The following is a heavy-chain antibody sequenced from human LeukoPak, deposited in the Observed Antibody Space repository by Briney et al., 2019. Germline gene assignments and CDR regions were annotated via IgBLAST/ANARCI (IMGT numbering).Heavy chain of an antibody. V-gene: IGHV3-23*01. CDR1: GFTFHSYG. Sequence: PGGTLRLSCVASGFTFHSYGMSWVRQAPGKGLEWVSGVSGRGDTTYYADSVKGRFTISRDTSNNTLYLQMNSLRAEDTAIYYCAKDHSFYYGSGTYYNVGPYDYWGQGTLVTVSS. CDR3: AKDHSFYYGSGTYYNVGPYDY. CDR2: VSGRGDTT. D-gene: IGHD3-10*01. J-gene: IGHJ4*02.